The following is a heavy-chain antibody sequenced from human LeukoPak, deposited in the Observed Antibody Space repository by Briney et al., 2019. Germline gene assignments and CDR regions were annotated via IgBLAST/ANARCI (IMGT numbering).Heavy chain of an antibody. D-gene: IGHD3-22*01. CDR2: INTNTGNP. CDR1: GYTFTGYG. Sequence: ASVKVSCKASGYTFTGYGMNWVRQAPGQGLEWMGWINTNTGNPTYAQDFTGRFVFSLDTSVSTAYLQISSLKTEDTAVYYRRVGYYDSSGSFDYWGQGTLVTVSS. J-gene: IGHJ4*02. CDR3: RVGYYDSSGSFDY. V-gene: IGHV7-4-1*02.